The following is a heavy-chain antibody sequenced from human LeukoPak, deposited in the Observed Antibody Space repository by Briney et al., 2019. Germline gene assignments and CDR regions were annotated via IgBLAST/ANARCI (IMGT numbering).Heavy chain of an antibody. CDR3: ARGRNFDY. V-gene: IGHV1-18*04. CDR2: ISAYSGDT. Sequence: ASVKVSCTASGYTFSSYGISWVRQAPGQGLEWMGWISAYSGDTNYAQKFQGRVIMTTDTSTSPAYMELRSLRSDDTAVYYCARGRNFDYWGQGTLVTVSS. J-gene: IGHJ4*02. CDR1: GYTFSSYG.